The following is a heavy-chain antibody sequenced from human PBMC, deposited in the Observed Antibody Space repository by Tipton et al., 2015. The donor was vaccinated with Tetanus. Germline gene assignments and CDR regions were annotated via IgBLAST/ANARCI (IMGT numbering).Heavy chain of an antibody. CDR2: IFYNGST. J-gene: IGHJ5*02. CDR3: ARARSASTGLEKGFDP. Sequence: TLSLTCSVSGASVTSGYYYWSWIRQPPGKGLEWIGFIFYNGSTYFSPSLKSRVAISVDTSKIQFSLRLASVTAADTAVYYCARARSASTGLEKGFDPWGQGTLVTVSS. V-gene: IGHV4-61*01. D-gene: IGHD3-9*01. CDR1: GASVTSGYYY.